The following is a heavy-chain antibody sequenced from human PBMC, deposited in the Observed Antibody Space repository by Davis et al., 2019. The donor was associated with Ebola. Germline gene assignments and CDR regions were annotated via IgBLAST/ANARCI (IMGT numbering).Heavy chain of an antibody. D-gene: IGHD6-6*01. CDR3: ARGLGEQLVSVWFDP. J-gene: IGHJ5*02. CDR1: GDTFNTYY. Sequence: AASVKVSCKASGDTFNTYYINWVRQATGQGLEWMGWMNLNSGDTGYAQKFQGRVTVTWNTSISTAYMELSSLRSEDTAVYYCARGLGEQLVSVWFDPWGQGTQVTVSS. CDR2: MNLNSGDT. V-gene: IGHV1-8*01.